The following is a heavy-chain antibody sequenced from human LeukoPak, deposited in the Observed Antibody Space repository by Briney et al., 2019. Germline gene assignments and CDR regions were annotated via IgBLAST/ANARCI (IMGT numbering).Heavy chain of an antibody. J-gene: IGHJ5*02. CDR2: INHSGST. CDR1: GGSFSGYY. D-gene: IGHD1-14*01. CDR3: ARDNGWFDP. V-gene: IGHV4-34*01. Sequence: SSETLSLTCAVYGGSFSGYYWSWIRQPPGKGLEWIGEINHSGSTNYNPSLKSRVTISVDTSKNQFSLKLSSVTAADTAVYYCARDNGWFDPWGQGTLVTVSS.